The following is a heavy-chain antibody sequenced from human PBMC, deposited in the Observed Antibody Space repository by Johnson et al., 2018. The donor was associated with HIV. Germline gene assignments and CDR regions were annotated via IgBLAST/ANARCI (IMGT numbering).Heavy chain of an antibody. D-gene: IGHD6-13*01. J-gene: IGHJ3*02. CDR2: ISGSGGST. Sequence: VQLVESGGGLVQPGRSLRLSCAASGFTFSSYAMSWVRQAPGKGLEWVSAISGSGGSTYYADSVKGRFTISRDNSKNTLYLQMNSLRAEDTAVYYCAKDLQQPQRGEHALAQDAFDIWGQGAMVTVSS. CDR3: AKDLQQPQRGEHALAQDAFDI. CDR1: GFTFSSYA. V-gene: IGHV3-23*04.